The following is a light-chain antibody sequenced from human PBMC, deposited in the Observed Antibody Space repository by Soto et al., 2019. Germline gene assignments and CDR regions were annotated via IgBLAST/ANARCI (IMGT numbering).Light chain of an antibody. J-gene: IGKJ5*01. CDR3: QQANSFPIT. Sequence: AAQLTHSRSSLSPAVRDGSTMSSRASQGIGSALAWYQQKPGKAPKVLIYDASSLKSGVPSRFSGSGSGTDFTLTISSLQPEDFATYYCQQANSFPITFGQGTRLEIK. CDR1: QGIGSA. CDR2: DAS. V-gene: IGKV1-13*02.